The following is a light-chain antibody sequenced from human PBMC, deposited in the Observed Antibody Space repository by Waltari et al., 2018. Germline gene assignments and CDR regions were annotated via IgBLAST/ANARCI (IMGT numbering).Light chain of an antibody. V-gene: IGKV3-20*01. Sequence: EIVLTQSPGTLSLSPGERATLSCRASQSVSNNYLNWYQQKPGQAPRLLIHGASSRATGIADRFSGSGSGTDFTLTISRLEPEDFAVYYCQQYDGIVLTFGGGTSVEI. J-gene: IGKJ4*01. CDR1: QSVSNNY. CDR3: QQYDGIVLT. CDR2: GAS.